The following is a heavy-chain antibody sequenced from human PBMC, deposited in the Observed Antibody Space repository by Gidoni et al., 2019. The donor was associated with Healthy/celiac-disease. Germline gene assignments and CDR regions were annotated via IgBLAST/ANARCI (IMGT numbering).Heavy chain of an antibody. Sequence: QVQLVESGGGVVQPGRSLRLSCAASGLTFSSYAMHGVRQAPGKGLEWVAVISYDGSNKYYADSVKGRFTISRDNSKNTLYLQMNSLRAEDTAVYYCARAAVGATYYYGMDVWGQGTTVTVSS. D-gene: IGHD1-26*01. V-gene: IGHV3-30-3*01. CDR3: ARAAVGATYYYGMDV. J-gene: IGHJ6*02. CDR2: ISYDGSNK. CDR1: GLTFSSYA.